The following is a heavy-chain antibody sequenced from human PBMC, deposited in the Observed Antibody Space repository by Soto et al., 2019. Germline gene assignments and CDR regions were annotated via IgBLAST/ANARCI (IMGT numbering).Heavy chain of an antibody. CDR2: ISNNGAHT. Sequence: EAQLVESGGGLVQPGGSLGLSCAAPGFTFSNYEMHWVRQAPGKGLEYVSGISNNGAHTDYAKSVKGRFTISRDNSENTLYLQMGSLRAEDMALYYCARRGYGSRWPNVYMDVWGKGTTVTVSS. CDR1: GFTFSNYE. V-gene: IGHV3-64*01. CDR3: ARRGYGSRWPNVYMDV. D-gene: IGHD6-13*01. J-gene: IGHJ6*03.